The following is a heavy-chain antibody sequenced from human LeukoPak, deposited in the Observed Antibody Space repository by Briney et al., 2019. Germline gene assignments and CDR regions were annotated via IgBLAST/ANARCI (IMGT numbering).Heavy chain of an antibody. J-gene: IGHJ3*02. Sequence: PGGSLRLSCAASGFTFSSYWRNWVRQAPGKGLEWLANIKQDGSEKYYVDSAKGRFTISRDNAKNSLYLQMNSLRAEETAVYYCARAGYYDSSGDAFDIWGQGTMVTVSS. D-gene: IGHD3-22*01. V-gene: IGHV3-7*01. CDR3: ARAGYYDSSGDAFDI. CDR1: GFTFSSYW. CDR2: IKQDGSEK.